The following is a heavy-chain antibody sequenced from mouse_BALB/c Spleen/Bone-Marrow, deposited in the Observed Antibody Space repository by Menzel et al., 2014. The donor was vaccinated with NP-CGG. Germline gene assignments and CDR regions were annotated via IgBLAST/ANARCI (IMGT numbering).Heavy chain of an antibody. V-gene: IGHV1-80*01. CDR1: GYAFSSYW. J-gene: IGHJ3*01. Sequence: VKLMESGAELVRPGSSVKISCKASGYAFSSYWVTWVKQRPGQGLEWIGQIYPGGGDTNYNGKFKDKVTLTADKSSSAAYMQLSSLTSEDSAVYFCAKVTTGFAYWGQGTLVTVSA. CDR2: IYPGGGDT. CDR3: AKVTTGFAY. D-gene: IGHD2-2*01.